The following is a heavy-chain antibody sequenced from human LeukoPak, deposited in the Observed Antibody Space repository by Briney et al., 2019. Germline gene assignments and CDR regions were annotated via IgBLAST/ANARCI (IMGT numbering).Heavy chain of an antibody. CDR3: AKDTVVAYFDY. CDR2: ISYDGSNK. V-gene: IGHV3-30*18. CDR1: GFTFSSYG. Sequence: PGGSLRLSCAASGFTFSSYGMHWVRQAPGKGLEWVAVISYDGSNKYYADSVKGRFTISRDNSKNTLYLQMNSLRAEDTAVYDCAKDTVVAYFDYWGQGTLVTVSS. J-gene: IGHJ4*02. D-gene: IGHD2-15*01.